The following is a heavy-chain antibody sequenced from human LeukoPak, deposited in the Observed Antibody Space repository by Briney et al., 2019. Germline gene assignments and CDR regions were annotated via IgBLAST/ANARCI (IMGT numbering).Heavy chain of an antibody. Sequence: GGSLRLSCAASGFTFNDYAMSWVRQAPGKGLEWLSTISGSGGSTYYADSVRGRFTISRDNSKNTLYLQMNSLRAEDTAVYYCAKAGYLKTPDSLRYYFDYWGQGTLVTVPS. V-gene: IGHV3-23*01. CDR2: ISGSGGST. D-gene: IGHD6-13*01. CDR1: GFTFNDYA. J-gene: IGHJ4*02. CDR3: AKAGYLKTPDSLRYYFDY.